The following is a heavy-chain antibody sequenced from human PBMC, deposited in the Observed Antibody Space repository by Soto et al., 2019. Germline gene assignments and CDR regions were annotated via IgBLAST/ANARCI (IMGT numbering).Heavy chain of an antibody. CDR1: GFTFSTYP. J-gene: IGHJ4*02. CDR2: IWYDGSIE. D-gene: IGHD2-15*01. CDR3: ARDRRYCSGGRCYSSFDY. V-gene: IGHV3-33*01. Sequence: QVQLVESGGGVVQPGRSLRLSCAASGFTFSTYPMHWVRQAPGKGPEWVAVIWYDGSIEDYVDSVKGRFTISRDNSKNTLYLQMNSLRAEDTAVYYCARDRRYCSGGRCYSSFDYWGQGTLVTVSS.